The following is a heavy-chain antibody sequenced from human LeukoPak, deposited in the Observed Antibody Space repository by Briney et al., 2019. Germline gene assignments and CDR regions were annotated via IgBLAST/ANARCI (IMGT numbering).Heavy chain of an antibody. CDR2: IYYSGST. CDR3: ARGSNYYDSSGYYIPDYDY. Sequence: SETLSLTCTVSGGSISSGDYYWSWIRQPPGKGLEWIGYIYYSGSTYHNPSLKSRVTISVDKSKNQFSLKLSSVTAADTAVYYCARGSNYYDSSGYYIPDYDYWGQGTLVTVSS. J-gene: IGHJ4*02. D-gene: IGHD3-22*01. V-gene: IGHV4-30-4*08. CDR1: GGSISSGDYY.